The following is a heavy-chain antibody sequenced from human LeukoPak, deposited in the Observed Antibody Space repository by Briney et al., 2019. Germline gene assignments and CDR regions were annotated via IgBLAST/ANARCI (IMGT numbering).Heavy chain of an antibody. J-gene: IGHJ4*02. Sequence: GGSLRLSCAASGFTFSNYWMQWVRQTPKKGLVWLSRISKDGSSTVYADSVKGRFTISRDNAENTLYLQMNSLRDEDTAVYYCAASALTFSSGWFVYWGQGSLVTVSS. V-gene: IGHV3-74*01. CDR3: AASALTFSSGWFVY. CDR1: GFTFSNYW. D-gene: IGHD6-19*01. CDR2: ISKDGSST.